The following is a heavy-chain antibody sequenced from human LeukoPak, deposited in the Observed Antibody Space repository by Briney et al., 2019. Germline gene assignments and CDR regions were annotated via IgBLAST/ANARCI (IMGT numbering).Heavy chain of an antibody. CDR3: ARVDYYGSGSLPDYYYMDV. J-gene: IGHJ6*03. CDR1: GGSFSGYY. D-gene: IGHD3-10*01. CDR2: INHSGST. V-gene: IGHV4-34*01. Sequence: PSETLSLTCAVYGGSFSGYYWNWIRQPPGKGLEWIGEINHSGSTNYNPSLKSRVTISVDTSKNQFSLKLSSVTAADTAVYYCARVDYYGSGSLPDYYYMDVWGKGTTVTVSS.